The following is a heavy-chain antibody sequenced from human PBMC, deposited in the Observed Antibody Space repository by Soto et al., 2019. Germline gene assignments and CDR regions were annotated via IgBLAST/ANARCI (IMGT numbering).Heavy chain of an antibody. Sequence: SETLSLTCDVAGSSISSSSWWTWVHQSPGKGLEWIGEIYHAGSPNYNPSFQSRVTILADKSKNHFSLRLTSVTAADTAIYYCARGLSFRGDFDVWGQGTTVTVSS. CDR2: IYHAGSP. V-gene: IGHV4-4*02. D-gene: IGHD2-21*02. CDR1: GSSISSSSW. CDR3: ARGLSFRGDFDV. J-gene: IGHJ3*01.